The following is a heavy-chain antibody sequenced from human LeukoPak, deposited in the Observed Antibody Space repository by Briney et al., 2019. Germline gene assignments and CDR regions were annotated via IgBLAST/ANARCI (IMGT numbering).Heavy chain of an antibody. CDR1: GGTFSSYA. V-gene: IGHV1-69*01. Sequence: SVNVSCKASGGTFSSYAISWVRQAPGQGLEWMGGIIPIFGTANYAQKFQGRVTITADESTSTAYMELSSLRSEDTAVYYCARVELERTPYFDYWGQGTLVTVSS. CDR3: ARVELERTPYFDY. J-gene: IGHJ4*02. CDR2: IIPIFGTA. D-gene: IGHD1-1*01.